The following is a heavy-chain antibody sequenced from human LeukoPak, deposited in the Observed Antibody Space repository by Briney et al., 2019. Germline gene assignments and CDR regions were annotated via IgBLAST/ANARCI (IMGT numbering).Heavy chain of an antibody. CDR1: RFTFSSYA. CDR2: ISSSSGFI. D-gene: IGHD1-26*01. Sequence: GGSLRLSCAASRFTFSSYAMSWVRQAPGKGLEWVSSISSSSGFIDYADSVKGRFTISRDNAKNSLYLQMNSLRAEDTAVYYCARSPWELPVDYWGQGTLVTVSS. J-gene: IGHJ4*02. V-gene: IGHV3-21*01. CDR3: ARSPWELPVDY.